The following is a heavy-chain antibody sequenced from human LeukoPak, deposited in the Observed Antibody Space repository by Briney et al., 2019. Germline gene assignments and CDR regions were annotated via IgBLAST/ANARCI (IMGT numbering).Heavy chain of an antibody. CDR2: IYSGGST. CDR1: GFTVSSNY. D-gene: IGHD4-17*01. V-gene: IGHV3-53*01. J-gene: IGHJ4*02. CDR3: ARAHATTVGFDY. Sequence: GGSLRLSCAASGFTVSSNYMSWVRQAPGKGLEWVSVIYSGGSTYYADSVKGRFTISRDNSKNTLYLQMNSLRAEDTAVYYCARAHATTVGFDYWGQGTLVTVSS.